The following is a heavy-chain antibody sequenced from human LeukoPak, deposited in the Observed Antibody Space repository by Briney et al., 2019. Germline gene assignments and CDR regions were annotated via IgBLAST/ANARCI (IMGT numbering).Heavy chain of an antibody. Sequence: NTSETLSLTCIVSGGSISSGSYYWSWIRQPAGKGLEWIGRIYTSGITNSNPSLKSRVTISVDTSKNQFSLRLISVTAADTAVYYCARRGPLYSGSFTLYYYYYMDVWGKGTTVTVSS. CDR2: IYTSGIT. D-gene: IGHD1-26*01. J-gene: IGHJ6*03. CDR3: ARRGPLYSGSFTLYYYYYMDV. CDR1: GGSISSGSYY. V-gene: IGHV4-61*02.